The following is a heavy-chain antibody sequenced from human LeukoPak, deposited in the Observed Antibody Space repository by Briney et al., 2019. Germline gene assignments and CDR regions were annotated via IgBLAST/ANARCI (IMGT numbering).Heavy chain of an antibody. CDR1: GGTFSSYA. CDR2: IIPIFGTA. CDR3: ARGVSIAARRNWFDS. D-gene: IGHD6-6*01. V-gene: IGHV1-69*13. J-gene: IGHJ5*01. Sequence: SVKVSCKASGGTFSSYAISWVRQAPGQGLEWMGGIIPIFGTANYAQKFQGRVTITADESTSTAYMELSSLRSEDTAVYYCARGVSIAARRNWFDSWGQGTLVTVSS.